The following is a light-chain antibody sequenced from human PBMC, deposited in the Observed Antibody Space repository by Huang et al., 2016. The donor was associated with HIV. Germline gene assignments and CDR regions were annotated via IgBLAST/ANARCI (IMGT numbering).Light chain of an antibody. Sequence: DIVMTQSPDSLAVSLGEMATINCKSSQSVLYRSNNNNYLDWYQQKPGQPPKLLIYLASTRESGVPDRFTGSGSGTDCSHTISSLQAEDVAFYYCQQYDPSPWTFGQGTEVEIK. CDR2: LAS. J-gene: IGKJ1*01. V-gene: IGKV4-1*01. CDR3: QQYDPSPWT. CDR1: QSVLYRSNNNNY.